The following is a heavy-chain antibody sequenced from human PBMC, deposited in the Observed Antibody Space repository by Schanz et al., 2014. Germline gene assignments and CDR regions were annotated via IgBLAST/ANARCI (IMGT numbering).Heavy chain of an antibody. CDR1: GGPFSGYF. CDR3: ARHLVNAYGMDV. D-gene: IGHD3-3*02. J-gene: IGHJ6*02. CDR2: IHHSGSI. V-gene: IGHV4-34*01. Sequence: QVQLQQWGAGLLKPSETLSLTCAVYGGPFSGYFWSWIRQSPGKGLQWIGEIHHSGSIIYNPSLRSGVTISMETSKNQFSLKVTSVTAADTAVYYCARHLVNAYGMDVWGQGTAVTVSS.